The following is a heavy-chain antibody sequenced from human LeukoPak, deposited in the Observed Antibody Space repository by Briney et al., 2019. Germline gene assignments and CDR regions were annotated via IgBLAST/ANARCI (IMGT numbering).Heavy chain of an antibody. J-gene: IGHJ4*02. Sequence: GASVKVSCKASGYTFTSYGISWVRQAPGQGREWMGWISVYNGNTNYAQELQGRVTMTTDTSTSTAYMELRSLRSDDTAVYYCARNYYDSSGYYYFDCWGQGTLVTVSS. CDR3: ARNYYDSSGYYYFDC. CDR2: ISVYNGNT. D-gene: IGHD3-22*01. CDR1: GYTFTSYG. V-gene: IGHV1-18*01.